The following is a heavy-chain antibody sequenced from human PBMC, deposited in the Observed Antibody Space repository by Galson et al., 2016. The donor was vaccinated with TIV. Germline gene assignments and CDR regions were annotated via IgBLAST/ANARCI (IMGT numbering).Heavy chain of an antibody. D-gene: IGHD3-10*02. J-gene: IGHJ6*02. CDR3: ARDPLFGGMDV. Sequence: SVKVSCKVSGDSLSELVMHWVRQAPGKGLEWMGGFDPEVGKTIYAQKLEGRVTMTADTSTDTAYMELGSLRVEDTAVYYCARDPLFGGMDVWGQGATVAVS. CDR2: FDPEVGKT. CDR1: GDSLSELV. V-gene: IGHV1-24*01.